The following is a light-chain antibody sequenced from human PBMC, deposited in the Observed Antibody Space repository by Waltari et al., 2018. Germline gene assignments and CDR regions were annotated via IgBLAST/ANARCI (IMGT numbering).Light chain of an antibody. Sequence: QSALTQPPSASGSVGQSVTISCTGTTTDPRHFKYVSWYQQHPGKAPKLILYEVDRRPSGVPDRFSGSKSGDAASLTVSGLQSEDEGIYFCSSWTDSSRTGKLSFGGGTKLTVL. CDR3: SSWTDSSRTGKLS. J-gene: IGLJ2*01. V-gene: IGLV2-8*01. CDR2: EVD. CDR1: TTDPRHFKY.